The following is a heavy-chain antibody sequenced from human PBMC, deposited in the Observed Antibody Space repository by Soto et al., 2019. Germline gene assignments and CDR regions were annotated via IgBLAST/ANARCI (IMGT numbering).Heavy chain of an antibody. CDR1: GYSFTSYW. D-gene: IGHD3-10*01. CDR2: IDPSDSYT. CDR3: ARRADYYGSGSYVNWFDP. Sequence: EVQLVQSGAEVKKPGESLRISCKGSGYSFTSYWISWVRQMPGKGLEWMGRIDPSDSYTNYSPSFQGHVTISADKSISTADLQWSSLKASDTAMYYCARRADYYGSGSYVNWFDPWGQGTLVTVSS. J-gene: IGHJ5*02. V-gene: IGHV5-10-1*03.